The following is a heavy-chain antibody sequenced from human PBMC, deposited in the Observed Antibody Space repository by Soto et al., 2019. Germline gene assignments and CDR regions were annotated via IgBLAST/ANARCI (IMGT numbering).Heavy chain of an antibody. J-gene: IGHJ4*01. CDR1: GGSISSSSYY. D-gene: IGHD3-3*01. CDR3: ARGDFWSGYYNY. V-gene: IGHV4-39*01. Sequence: SETLSLTCTVSGGSISSSSYYLVWIRLPPGKGLEWIGSIYYSGSTYYNPSLKSRVTISVDTSKNQFSLNLSSVTAADTAVYYCARGDFWSGYYNYWGQGTLVTVSS. CDR2: IYYSGST.